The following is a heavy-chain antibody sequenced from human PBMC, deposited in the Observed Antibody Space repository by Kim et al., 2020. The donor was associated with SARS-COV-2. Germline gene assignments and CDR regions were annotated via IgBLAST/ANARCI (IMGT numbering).Heavy chain of an antibody. J-gene: IGHJ6*02. CDR2: MNPNSGNT. V-gene: IGHV1-8*01. Sequence: ASVKVSCKASGYTFTSYDINWVRQATGQGLEWMGWMNPNSGNTGYAQKFQGRVTMTRNTSISTAYMELSSLRSEDTAVYYCARDSVVATIRGYYYYGMDDWGQGTTVTVSS. CDR3: ARDSVVATIRGYYYYGMDD. CDR1: GYTFTSYD. D-gene: IGHD5-12*01.